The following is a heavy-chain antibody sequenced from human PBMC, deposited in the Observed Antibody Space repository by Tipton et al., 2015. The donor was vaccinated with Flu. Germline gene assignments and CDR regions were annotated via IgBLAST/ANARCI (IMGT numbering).Heavy chain of an antibody. CDR2: INPNSGST. J-gene: IGHJ4*02. V-gene: IGHV1-2*02. CDR3: ASTPYDYVWGSSDY. CDR1: GYTFTGYY. D-gene: IGHD3-16*01. Sequence: QSGAEVKKPGASVKVSCKASGYTFTGYYMHWVRQAPGQGLEWMGWINPNSGSTNYAQKFQGRVTMTRDTSISTAYMELSRLRSDDTAVYYCASTPYDYVWGSSDYWGQGTLVTVSS.